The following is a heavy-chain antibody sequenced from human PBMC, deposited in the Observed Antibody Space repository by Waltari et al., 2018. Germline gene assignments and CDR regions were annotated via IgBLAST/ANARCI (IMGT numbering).Heavy chain of an antibody. D-gene: IGHD3-16*02. J-gene: IGHJ4*02. Sequence: EVQLVESGGGLIQPGGSRRLSCAASGFTVGSNYMSWVRQAPGKGREWVSGIYSGGSTYYADSVKGRFTIFRDNSKNTQYLQMNSLRAEDTAVYYCASVGGVIVTRSYDYWGQGTLVTVSS. CDR3: ASVGGVIVTRSYDY. CDR1: GFTVGSNY. CDR2: IYSGGST. V-gene: IGHV3-53*01.